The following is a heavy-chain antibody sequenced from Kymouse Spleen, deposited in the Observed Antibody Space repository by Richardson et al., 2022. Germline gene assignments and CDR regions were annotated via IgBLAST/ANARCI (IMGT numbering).Heavy chain of an antibody. CDR3: AKDGWNYGYYYYGMDV. Sequence: EVQLVESGGGLVQPGGSLRLSCAASGFTFSSYAMSWVRQAPGKGLEWVSAISGSGGSTYYADSVKGRFTISRDNSKNTLYLQMNSLRAEDTAVYYCAKDGWNYGYYYYGMDVWGQGTTVTVSS. CDR1: GFTFSSYA. J-gene: IGHJ6*02. V-gene: IGHV3-23*04. CDR2: ISGSGGST. D-gene: IGHD1-7*01.